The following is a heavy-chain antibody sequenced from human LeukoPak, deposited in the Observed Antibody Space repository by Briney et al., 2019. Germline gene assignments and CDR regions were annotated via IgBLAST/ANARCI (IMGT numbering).Heavy chain of an antibody. Sequence: GGSLRLSCAASGFTFSSYGMHWVRQAPGKGLEWVAVIWYDGNNKYYADSVKGRFTISRDNSKKTLYLQMNSLRAEDTAVYYCARVPGDYYDSSGYYYDSWGQGTPVTVSS. CDR1: GFTFSSYG. D-gene: IGHD3-22*01. V-gene: IGHV3-33*01. CDR3: ARVPGDYYDSSGYYYDS. J-gene: IGHJ5*01. CDR2: IWYDGNNK.